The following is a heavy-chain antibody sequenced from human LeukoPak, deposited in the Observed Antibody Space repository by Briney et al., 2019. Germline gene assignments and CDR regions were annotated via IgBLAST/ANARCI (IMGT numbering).Heavy chain of an antibody. V-gene: IGHV4-59*01. J-gene: IGHJ5*02. CDR1: GGSISSYY. Sequence: SETLSLTCTVSGGSISSYYWSWIRQPPGKGLEWIGYIYYSGSTNYNPSLKSRVTISVDTSKNQFSLKLSSVTAADTAVYYCARGGVGSWLDPWGQGTLVTVSS. CDR3: ARGGVGSWLDP. D-gene: IGHD1-26*01. CDR2: IYYSGST.